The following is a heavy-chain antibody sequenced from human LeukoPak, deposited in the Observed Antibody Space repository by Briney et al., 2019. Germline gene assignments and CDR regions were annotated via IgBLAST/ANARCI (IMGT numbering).Heavy chain of an antibody. CDR2: MNPNSGNT. CDR3: AIRDYYGSGSQNYYYYYYMDV. J-gene: IGHJ6*03. D-gene: IGHD3-10*01. Sequence: ASVKVSCKASGYTFTSYDINWVRQATGQGLEWMGWMNPNSGNTGYAQKFQGRVTMTRNTSISTAYMELSSLRSEDTAVYYCAIRDYYGSGSQNYYYYYYMDVWGKGTTVTISS. V-gene: IGHV1-8*01. CDR1: GYTFTSYD.